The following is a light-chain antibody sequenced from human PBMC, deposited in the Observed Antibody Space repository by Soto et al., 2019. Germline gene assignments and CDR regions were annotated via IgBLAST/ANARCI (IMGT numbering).Light chain of an antibody. CDR2: GNS. V-gene: IGLV1-40*01. Sequence: QSVLTQPPSVSGAPGQRVTISCTGSSSNIGAGYDVHWYQQLPGTAPKLLIYGNSNRPSGVPDRFSGSKSGTSASLAITGLQAEDGADYYCQSYDSSLDVVFGGGTKPTVL. CDR1: SSNIGAGYD. J-gene: IGLJ2*01. CDR3: QSYDSSLDVV.